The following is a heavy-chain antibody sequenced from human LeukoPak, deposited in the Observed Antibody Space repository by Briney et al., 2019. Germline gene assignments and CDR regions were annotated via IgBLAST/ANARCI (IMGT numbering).Heavy chain of an antibody. CDR3: ARASDTMIFDP. CDR2: VYYDGSA. CDR1: GDSIRSSIYY. J-gene: IGHJ5*02. Sequence: SETLSLTCGVSGDSIRSSIYYWGWIRQPPGKGLEWIGSVYYDGSAYYNPSLKSRVTISVDRSKNQFSLKLSSVTAADTAVYYCARASDTMIFDPWGQGTLVTVSS. D-gene: IGHD3-22*01. V-gene: IGHV4-39*07.